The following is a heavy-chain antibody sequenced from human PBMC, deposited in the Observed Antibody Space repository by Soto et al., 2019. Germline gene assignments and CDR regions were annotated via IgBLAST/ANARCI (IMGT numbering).Heavy chain of an antibody. V-gene: IGHV1-69*01. Sequence: QVQLVQSGPEVRKSGSSVRVSCKATGGTVSSHAVSWVRLAPGQGLEWIGGIIPMFGTPTYAQQFQGGVTISADGSTDVVFVGMSSLGSEHTGVYYCASSSITAEFKDYGGNFHGIDIWGQGTMLTVPS. D-gene: IGHD2-21*02. CDR2: IIPMFGTP. CDR1: GGTVSSHA. CDR3: ASSSITAEFKDYGGNFHGIDI. J-gene: IGHJ3*02.